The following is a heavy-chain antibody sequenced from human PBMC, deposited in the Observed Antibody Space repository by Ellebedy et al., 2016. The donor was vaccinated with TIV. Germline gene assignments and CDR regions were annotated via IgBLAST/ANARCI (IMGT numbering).Heavy chain of an antibody. CDR2: INHSGST. V-gene: IGHV4-34*01. CDR1: GGSLGGYY. J-gene: IGHJ4*02. CDR3: SRGVTDQN. D-gene: IGHD2-21*02. Sequence: MPSETLSLTCAVYGGSLGGYYWSWIRQPPGKGLEWIGEINHSGSTNYNSSLKSRVTISLDTSKNQFSLKLSSVTAEDTAVYYCSRGVTDQNWGQGILVTVSS.